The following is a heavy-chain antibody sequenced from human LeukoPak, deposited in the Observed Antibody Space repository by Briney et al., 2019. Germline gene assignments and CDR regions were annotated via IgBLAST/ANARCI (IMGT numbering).Heavy chain of an antibody. CDR2: INPNSGGT. J-gene: IGHJ5*02. Sequence: WASVKVSCKTSGYSFSDYFMHWVRQAPGQGLEWMGWINPNSGGTSSAQKFQGRVTMTRDTSITTVYLEVNWLTSDDTAIYYCARADRLDGAPYLIGPWGQGTLVTVSS. D-gene: IGHD2-21*01. CDR3: ARADRLDGAPYLIGP. V-gene: IGHV1-2*02. CDR1: GYSFSDYF.